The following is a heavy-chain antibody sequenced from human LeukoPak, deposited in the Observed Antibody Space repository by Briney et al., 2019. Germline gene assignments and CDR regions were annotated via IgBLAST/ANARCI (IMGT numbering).Heavy chain of an antibody. Sequence: GASVKVSCNASGYTFTSYGISWVRQAPGQGLEWMGWISAYNGNTNYAQKLQGRVTMTTDTSTSTAYMELRSLRSDDTAVYYCARVEWERYFDWPPDYWGQGTLVTVSS. CDR2: ISAYNGNT. J-gene: IGHJ4*02. CDR1: GYTFTSYG. D-gene: IGHD3-9*01. CDR3: ARVEWERYFDWPPDY. V-gene: IGHV1-18*01.